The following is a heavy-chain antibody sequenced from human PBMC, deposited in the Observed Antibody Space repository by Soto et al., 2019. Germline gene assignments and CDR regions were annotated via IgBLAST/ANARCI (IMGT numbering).Heavy chain of an antibody. V-gene: IGHV1-69*01. CDR3: ARGGKERFRGPGMDV. J-gene: IGHJ6*02. CDR1: GGKFTTYA. CDR2: IITFFGAA. Sequence: QVQLVQSGAEVRKPGSSVRVSCKASGGKFTTYAINWVRQAPGQGLEWLGGIITFFGAAMYAQKFQDRATITADEFTPTAYMERSSLRSADTAVYYCARGGKERFRGPGMDVWGQGTRVTVSS. D-gene: IGHD1-1*01.